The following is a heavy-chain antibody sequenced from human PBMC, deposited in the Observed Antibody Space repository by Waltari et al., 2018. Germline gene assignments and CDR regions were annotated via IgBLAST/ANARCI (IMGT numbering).Heavy chain of an antibody. V-gene: IGHV3-21*01. CDR1: GFTLSSYN. CDR3: ARDHEYGGKADY. Sequence: EVQLVESGGGVVKPGGSLRLPCAASGFTLSSYNMNWVRQAPGKGLEWVSIISYSSSYIYYADSVKGRFTVSRDNAKNSLYLQMNSLRAEDTAVYYCARDHEYGGKADYWGQGTLVTVSS. J-gene: IGHJ4*02. D-gene: IGHD4-17*01. CDR2: ISYSSSYI.